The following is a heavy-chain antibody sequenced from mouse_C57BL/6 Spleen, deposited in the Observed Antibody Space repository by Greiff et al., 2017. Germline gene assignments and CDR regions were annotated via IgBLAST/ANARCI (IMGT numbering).Heavy chain of an antibody. D-gene: IGHD3-3*01. CDR2: IYPSDSET. Sequence: QVQLQQPGAELVRPGSSVKLSCKASGYTFTSSWMDWVKQRPGQGLEWIGNIYPSDSETHYNQKFKDKATLTVDKSSSTAYMQLSSLTSEDAAVYYCARGGPYFDYWGQGTTLTVSS. V-gene: IGHV1-61*01. J-gene: IGHJ2*01. CDR1: GYTFTSSW. CDR3: ARGGPYFDY.